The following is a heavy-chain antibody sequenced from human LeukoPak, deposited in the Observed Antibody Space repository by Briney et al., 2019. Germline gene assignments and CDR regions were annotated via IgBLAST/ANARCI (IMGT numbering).Heavy chain of an antibody. CDR1: GFILRSYT. Sequence: GGSLRLSCAASGFILRSYTMSWVRRAPGKGLEWISAISGSGAGTDYADSVKGRFTISRDNSKSTPYLQMNNLRAEDTAVYYCAKQNTVTLIDYWGQGTLVTVSS. CDR3: AKQNTVTLIDY. J-gene: IGHJ4*02. CDR2: ISGSGAGT. V-gene: IGHV3-23*01. D-gene: IGHD4-11*01.